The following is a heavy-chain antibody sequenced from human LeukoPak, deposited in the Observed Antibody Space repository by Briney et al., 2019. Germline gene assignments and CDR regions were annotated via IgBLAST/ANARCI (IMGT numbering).Heavy chain of an antibody. CDR3: AKALKVVAGSGPVDYYYYMDV. Sequence: GGSLRLSCAASGFTFRNYGMSWVRQAPGKGLEWVSAISGSGGSTYNADSVKGRFTISRDNSKNTLYLQMNSLRAEDTAVYYCAKALKVVAGSGPVDYYYYMDVWGKGTTVTISS. CDR2: ISGSGGST. V-gene: IGHV3-23*01. CDR1: GFTFRNYG. J-gene: IGHJ6*03. D-gene: IGHD6-19*01.